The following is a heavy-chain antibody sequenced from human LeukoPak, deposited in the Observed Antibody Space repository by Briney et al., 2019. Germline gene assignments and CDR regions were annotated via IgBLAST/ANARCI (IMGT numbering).Heavy chain of an antibody. J-gene: IGHJ4*02. CDR1: GFTFSSYS. CDR3: AKVGPRGNSGAPYYFDY. CDR2: ISSSSSYI. D-gene: IGHD1-26*01. V-gene: IGHV3-21*04. Sequence: PGGSLRLSCAASGFTFSSYSMNWVRQAPGKGLEWVSSISSSSSYIYYADSVKGRFTISRDNSKNTLYLQMNSLRAEDTAVYYCAKVGPRGNSGAPYYFDYWGQGTLVTVSS.